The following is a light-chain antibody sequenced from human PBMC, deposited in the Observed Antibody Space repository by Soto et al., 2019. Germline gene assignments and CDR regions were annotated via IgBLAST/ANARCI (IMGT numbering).Light chain of an antibody. CDR1: QSVSNNY. CDR3: QQFGGSPMYT. CDR2: GAS. V-gene: IGKV3-20*01. Sequence: EIVLTQSPGTLSLSPGERATLSCRASQSVSNNYLAWYQQKPGQAPRLLIYGASSRATGIPDRFSGSGSGTDLTLTISRLEPEDFAVYSCQQFGGSPMYTFGQGTKLEIK. J-gene: IGKJ2*01.